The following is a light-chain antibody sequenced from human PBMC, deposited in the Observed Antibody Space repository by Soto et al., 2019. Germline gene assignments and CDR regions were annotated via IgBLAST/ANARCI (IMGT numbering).Light chain of an antibody. CDR3: QQYGSSPGT. CDR2: GAS. V-gene: IGKV3-20*01. J-gene: IGKJ1*01. Sequence: EIVVTQSPGTLSLSPGERATLSCRASQSVSSSYLAWYQQKPGQAPRLLIYGASSRATGIPDRFSGSGSGTDFTLTTSRLEPEDFAVYYCQQYGSSPGTFGQGTKVDIK. CDR1: QSVSSSY.